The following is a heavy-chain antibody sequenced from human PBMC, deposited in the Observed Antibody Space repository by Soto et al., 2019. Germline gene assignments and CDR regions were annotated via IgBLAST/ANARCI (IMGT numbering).Heavy chain of an antibody. Sequence: GGSLRLSCAASGFTFYNYGMHWVRQAPGKGLEWVAVIWYDGSNKYYADSVKGRFTISRDNSKNTLYLQMNSLRAEDTAVYYCARGPKYSYGVFDYWGQGTLVTVSS. D-gene: IGHD5-18*01. CDR2: IWYDGSNK. CDR3: ARGPKYSYGVFDY. J-gene: IGHJ4*02. V-gene: IGHV3-33*01. CDR1: GFTFYNYG.